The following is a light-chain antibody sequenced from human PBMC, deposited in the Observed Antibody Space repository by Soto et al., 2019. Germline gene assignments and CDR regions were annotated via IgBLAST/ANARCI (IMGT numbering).Light chain of an antibody. V-gene: IGLV2-14*01. CDR1: SSDVGGYNY. J-gene: IGLJ1*01. CDR2: EVS. CDR3: SPYISTITSV. Sequence: QSALTQPASVSRSPGQPITISCTGTSSDVGGYNYVSWYQQHPGKAPKLMIYEVSNRPSGVSNRFSGSKSDNTASLTFLVVQAVYEADYDSSPYISTITSVF.